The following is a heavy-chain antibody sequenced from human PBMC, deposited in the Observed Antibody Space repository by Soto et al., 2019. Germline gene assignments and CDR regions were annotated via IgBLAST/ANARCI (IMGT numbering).Heavy chain of an antibody. D-gene: IGHD1-26*01. CDR3: GRSSGSHPHHDY. CDR2: ISDDSSYT. CDR1: GFTFNIYA. V-gene: IGHV3-23*01. J-gene: IGHJ4*02. Sequence: EVHLLESGGGLVPPGGSLRLSCAASGFTFNIYAMTWVRQAPGKGLEWLSVISDDSSYTSYADSVTGRFTISRDNSKNTLYLQMNSLRVEDTAVYYCGRSSGSHPHHDYWGQGILVTVSS.